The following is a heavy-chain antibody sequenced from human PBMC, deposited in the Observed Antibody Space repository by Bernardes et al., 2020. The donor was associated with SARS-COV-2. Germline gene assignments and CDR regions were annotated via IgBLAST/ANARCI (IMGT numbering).Heavy chain of an antibody. Sequence: ASVKVSCKISRYSLSEVALHWVRQAPGKGLEWMGGFDSENGETVYAEEFQGRVIMTEDTPTGTSFMEITSLTSDDSAVYYCATFIGVRLKYYYYGMDIWGKGTTVSVSS. CDR3: ATFIGVRLKYYYYGMDI. V-gene: IGHV1-24*01. J-gene: IGHJ6*03. CDR2: FDSENGET. D-gene: IGHD3-16*01. CDR1: RYSLSEVA.